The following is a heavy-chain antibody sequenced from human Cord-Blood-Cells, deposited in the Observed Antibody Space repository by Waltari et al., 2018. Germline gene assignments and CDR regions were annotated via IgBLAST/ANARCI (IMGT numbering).Heavy chain of an antibody. D-gene: IGHD2-2*02. V-gene: IGHV3-53*02. J-gene: IGHJ5*02. CDR3: ARDPDYCSSTSCYTS. Sequence: EVQLVETGGGLTQPGGSLRLSCAASGFTVSSNYMSWVRQSPGKGLEWVSVIYSGGSTYYADSVKGRFTISRDNSKNTLYLQMNSLRAEDTAVYYCARDPDYCSSTSCYTSWGQGTLVTVSS. CDR1: GFTVSSNY. CDR2: IYSGGST.